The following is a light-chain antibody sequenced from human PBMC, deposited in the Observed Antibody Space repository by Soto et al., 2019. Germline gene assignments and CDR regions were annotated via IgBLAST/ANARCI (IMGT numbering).Light chain of an antibody. Sequence: QSSLRQPLTVSGSPGQSVTISCTGTSSDVGGYNYVSWYQQHPGKAPKLMIYDVSKRPSGVPDRFSGSKSGNTASLTISGLQSEDEADYYCCSYAGSYTLYVFGTGTKGTVL. J-gene: IGLJ1*01. CDR3: CSYAGSYTLYV. CDR1: SSDVGGYNY. V-gene: IGLV2-11*01. CDR2: DVS.